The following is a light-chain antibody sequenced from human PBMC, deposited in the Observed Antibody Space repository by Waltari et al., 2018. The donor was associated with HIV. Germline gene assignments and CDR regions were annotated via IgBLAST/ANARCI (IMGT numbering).Light chain of an antibody. J-gene: IGLJ3*02. CDR1: SSNPRAGYA. V-gene: IGLV1-40*01. Sequence: QSVLTQPPSVSGAPAQRVTISCSGSSSNPRAGYAIHWYQQLPGTAPRLLIYGNTNRPSGVPDRFSGSESGTSASLAITGLQAEDEADYYCQSYDSSLSGWVFGGGTKLTVV. CDR2: GNT. CDR3: QSYDSSLSGWV.